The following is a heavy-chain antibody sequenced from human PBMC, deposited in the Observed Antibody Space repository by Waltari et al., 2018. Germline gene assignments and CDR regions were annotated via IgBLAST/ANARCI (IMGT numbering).Heavy chain of an antibody. CDR1: GFTLSSYR. Sequence: VQLVESGGGMVKPGGSLRLSCAASGFTLSSYRLNWVRKAPGKGLEWVSYISSSSRYIYYADAVKGRVTISRDNAKNSLYLQMNSRRAEDTAVYYCARGARRITGTTGSFDYWGQGTLVTVSS. D-gene: IGHD1-7*01. V-gene: IGHV3-21*01. CDR3: ARGARRITGTTGSFDY. CDR2: ISSSSRYI. J-gene: IGHJ4*02.